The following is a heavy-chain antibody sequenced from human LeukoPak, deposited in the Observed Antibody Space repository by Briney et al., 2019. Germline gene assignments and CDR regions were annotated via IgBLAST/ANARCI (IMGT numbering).Heavy chain of an antibody. J-gene: IGHJ3*02. D-gene: IGHD3-22*01. V-gene: IGHV4-59*01. CDR2: IYYSGST. CDR1: GGSISSYY. Sequence: KPSETLSLTCTVSGGSISSYYWSWIRQPPGKGLEWIGYIYYSGSTNYNPSLKSRVTISVDTSKNQFSLKLSSVTAADTAVYYCARGVYPNYYDSSGYTRDAFDIWGQGTMVTVSS. CDR3: ARGVYPNYYDSSGYTRDAFDI.